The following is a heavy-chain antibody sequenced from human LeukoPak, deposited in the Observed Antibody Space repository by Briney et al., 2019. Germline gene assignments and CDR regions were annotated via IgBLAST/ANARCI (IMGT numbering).Heavy chain of an antibody. CDR2: INHSGST. J-gene: IGHJ4*02. CDR3: ARAPLARGRFDC. CDR1: GGSFSGYY. D-gene: IGHD3-10*01. Sequence: PSETLSLTCAVYGGSFSGYYWSWIRQPPGKGLEWLGEINHSGSTNYNPSLKSRVTISVDTSKNQFSLKLSSVTAADTAVYSCARAPLARGRFDCWGQGTLVTVSS. V-gene: IGHV4-34*01.